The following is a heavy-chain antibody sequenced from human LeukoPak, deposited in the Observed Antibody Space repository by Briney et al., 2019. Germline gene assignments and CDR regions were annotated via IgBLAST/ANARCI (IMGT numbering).Heavy chain of an antibody. CDR3: ARVDGSYPTHFDY. J-gene: IGHJ4*02. CDR2: IKQDGSEK. CDR1: GFTFSSYW. V-gene: IGHV3-7*01. D-gene: IGHD1-26*01. Sequence: GGSLRLSCAASGFTFSSYWMSWVRQAPGKGLEWVANIKQDGSEKYYVDSVKGRFTISRDNAKNSLYLQMNSLRAEDTAVYYCARVDGSYPTHFDYWGQGTLVTVSS.